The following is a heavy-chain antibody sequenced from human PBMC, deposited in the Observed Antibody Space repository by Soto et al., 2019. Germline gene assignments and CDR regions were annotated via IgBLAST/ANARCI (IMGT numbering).Heavy chain of an antibody. V-gene: IGHV4-39*01. D-gene: IGHD6-13*01. J-gene: IGHJ4*02. Sequence: QLQLQESGPGLVKPSETLSLTCTVSGGSISSSSYYWGWIRQPPGKGLEWIGSIYYSGSTYYNPSLKSRVTLSVDTSKNQFSLKLSSVTAADTAVYYCARHGRIAAAGTVVVFDYWGQGTLVTVSS. CDR1: GGSISSSSYY. CDR2: IYYSGST. CDR3: ARHGRIAAAGTVVVFDY.